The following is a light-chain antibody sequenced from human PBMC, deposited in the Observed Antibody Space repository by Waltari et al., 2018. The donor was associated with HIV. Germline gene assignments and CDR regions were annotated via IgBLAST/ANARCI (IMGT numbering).Light chain of an antibody. CDR1: NIGSKK. V-gene: IGLV3-21*02. Sequence: LTQPASVSGSPGQTATVTCEGNNIGSKKVHWYQLRPGQAPILVVYEDSDRPSGIPERFSGSKSGSTATLTISRVEDGDEADYFCQVWDSSNDQYVFGTGTQVTVL. CDR3: QVWDSSNDQYV. CDR2: EDS. J-gene: IGLJ1*01.